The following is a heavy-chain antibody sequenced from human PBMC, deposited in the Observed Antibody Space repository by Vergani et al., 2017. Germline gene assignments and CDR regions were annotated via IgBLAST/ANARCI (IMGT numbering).Heavy chain of an antibody. CDR2: VNHGGST. D-gene: IGHD3-16*02. CDR3: ASIARAPTRRNPPPDY. J-gene: IGHJ4*02. Sequence: QVQLHESGPGLVKPSETLSLICGVSGGSFSDYYWSWIRQAPGMGLEWIGEVNHGGSTNYNPSLKSRVSISVDTSKNQFSLQLTSVTAADSALYFCASIARAPTRRNPPPDYWGQGILVTVSS. V-gene: IGHV4-34*09. CDR1: GGSFSDYY.